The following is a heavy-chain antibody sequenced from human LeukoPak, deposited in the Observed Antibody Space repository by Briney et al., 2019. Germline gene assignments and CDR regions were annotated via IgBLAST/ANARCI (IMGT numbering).Heavy chain of an antibody. Sequence: GGSLRLSCAASGFTFSSYWMSWVRQAPGKGLEWVANIKQDGSEKYYADSVKGRFTISRDNAKNSLYLQMNSLRDEDTAVYYCARDTLVYADSPDAFDIWGQGTMVTVSS. V-gene: IGHV3-7*01. CDR2: IKQDGSEK. CDR1: GFTFSSYW. CDR3: ARDTLVYADSPDAFDI. D-gene: IGHD4-17*01. J-gene: IGHJ3*02.